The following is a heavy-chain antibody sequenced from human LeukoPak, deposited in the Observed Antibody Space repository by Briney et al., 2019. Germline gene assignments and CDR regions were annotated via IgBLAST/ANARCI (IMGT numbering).Heavy chain of an antibody. D-gene: IGHD1-1*01. CDR3: AKGLETESRLDS. Sequence: GGSLRLSCAASGFTFSSYWMSWVRQAPGKGLEWVSGIRHSDGSTYYADAVKGRFTISSDKSKNTLFLQMNSLRAEDTALYYCAKGLETESRLDSWGQGTLVTVSS. CDR1: GFTFSSYW. J-gene: IGHJ4*02. V-gene: IGHV3-23*01. CDR2: IRHSDGST.